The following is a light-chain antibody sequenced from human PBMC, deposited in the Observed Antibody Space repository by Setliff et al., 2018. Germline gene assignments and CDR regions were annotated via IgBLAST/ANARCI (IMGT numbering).Light chain of an antibody. Sequence: QSALAQPPSASGSPGQSVTISCTGTSSDVGGYNYVSWYQQHPGKVPKLMIYDVSNRPSGVSNRFSGSKSGDTASLTISGLQAEDEADYFCTSYTTGGTYVFGAGTKVTVL. J-gene: IGLJ1*01. CDR1: SSDVGGYNY. CDR2: DVS. CDR3: TSYTTGGTYV. V-gene: IGLV2-14*03.